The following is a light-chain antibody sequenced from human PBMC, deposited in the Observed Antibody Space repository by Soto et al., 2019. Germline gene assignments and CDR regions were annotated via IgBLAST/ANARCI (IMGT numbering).Light chain of an antibody. Sequence: QSAPTQPASVSGSPGQSITISCTGTNSDVGSHNLVSWYQQHPGQAPKLMIYEVTKRPLGVSTRFSASKSGNTASLTISGLQAEDEADYYCCSYGGSRAVFGGGTQLTVL. V-gene: IGLV2-23*02. CDR3: CSYGGSRAV. CDR1: NSDVGSHNL. CDR2: EVT. J-gene: IGLJ7*01.